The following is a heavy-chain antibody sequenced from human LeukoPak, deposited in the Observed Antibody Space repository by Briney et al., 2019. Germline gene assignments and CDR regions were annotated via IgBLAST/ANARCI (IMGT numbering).Heavy chain of an antibody. CDR2: MSNSGST. Sequence: PSETLSLTCSVSGGSISSFYWNWIRQPPGKGLEWIGYMSNSGSTNYNPSLKSRLTISVDTSKNHLSLRLSSVTAADTAVYYCARGNYDDSYAYGGDFDSWGQGSLVTVSS. J-gene: IGHJ4*02. CDR3: ARGNYDDSYAYGGDFDS. D-gene: IGHD3-16*01. V-gene: IGHV4-59*01. CDR1: GGSISSFY.